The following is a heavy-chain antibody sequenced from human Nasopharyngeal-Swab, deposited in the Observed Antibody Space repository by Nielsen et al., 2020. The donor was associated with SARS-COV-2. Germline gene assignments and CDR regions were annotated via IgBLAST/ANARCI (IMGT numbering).Heavy chain of an antibody. Sequence: GESLKISCAASGFTFSNYSMNWVRQAPGKGLEWVSSISSSTSYIYYADSVKGRFTISRDNAKNTLYLQMNSLRAEDTAVYYCARDGFGESTYYYCYGMDVWGQGTTVTVSS. D-gene: IGHD3-10*01. J-gene: IGHJ6*02. CDR1: GFTFSNYS. CDR3: ARDGFGESTYYYCYGMDV. V-gene: IGHV3-21*01. CDR2: ISSSTSYI.